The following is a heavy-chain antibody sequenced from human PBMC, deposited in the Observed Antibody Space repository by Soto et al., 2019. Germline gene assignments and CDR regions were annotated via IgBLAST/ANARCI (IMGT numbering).Heavy chain of an antibody. CDR2: IYYSGST. D-gene: IGHD3-3*01. V-gene: IGHV4-39*01. J-gene: IGHJ4*02. Sequence: LEILSLTCTVSGGSISSSSCYWGWIRQPPGKGLEWIGSIYYSGSTYYNPSLKSRVTISVDTSKNQFSLKLSSVTAADTAVYYCASPYYDFWSGYYTNRFDYWGQGTLVTVSS. CDR1: GGSISSSSCY. CDR3: ASPYYDFWSGYYTNRFDY.